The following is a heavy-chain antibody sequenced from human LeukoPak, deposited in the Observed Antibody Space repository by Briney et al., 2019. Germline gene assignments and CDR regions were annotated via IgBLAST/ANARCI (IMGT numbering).Heavy chain of an antibody. CDR2: ITCSGFST. CDR3: AKDRGSTVTNWYFDL. V-gene: IGHV3-23*01. D-gene: IGHD4-17*01. Sequence: PGGSLRLSCAASGFTFSNYAMSWVRQAPGKGLEWVSTITCSGFSTSYADSVKGRFTISRDNSKNTLYLQMNSLRAEDTALYYCAKDRGSTVTNWYFDLWGRGTLVTVSS. J-gene: IGHJ2*01. CDR1: GFTFSNYA.